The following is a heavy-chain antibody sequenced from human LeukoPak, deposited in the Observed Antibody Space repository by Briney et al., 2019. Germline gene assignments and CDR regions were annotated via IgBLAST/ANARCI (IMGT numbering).Heavy chain of an antibody. Sequence: ASVKVSCKASGGTFSSYAISWVRQAPGQGLEWMGGIIPIFGTANYAQKFQGRVTITTDESTSTAYMELSSLRSEDTAVYYCASSNYCSGGSCYSDYYYYMDVWGKGTTVTVSS. J-gene: IGHJ6*03. CDR2: IIPIFGTA. D-gene: IGHD2-15*01. CDR3: ASSNYCSGGSCYSDYYYYMDV. CDR1: GGTFSSYA. V-gene: IGHV1-69*05.